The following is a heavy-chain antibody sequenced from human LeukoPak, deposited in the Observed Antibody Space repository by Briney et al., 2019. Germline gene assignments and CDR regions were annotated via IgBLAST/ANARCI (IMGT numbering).Heavy chain of an antibody. CDR3: ARELGITMAGNYYYMDV. CDR1: GYTFTSYD. CDR2: MNPNSGNT. J-gene: IGHJ6*03. Sequence: ASVKVSCKASGYTFTSYDINWVRQAPGQGLEWMGWMNPNSGNTDYAQKFQGRVTMTRNTSISTAYMELSGLRSEDTAVYDCARELGITMAGNYYYMDVWGKGTTVTVSS. V-gene: IGHV1-8*01. D-gene: IGHD3-10*01.